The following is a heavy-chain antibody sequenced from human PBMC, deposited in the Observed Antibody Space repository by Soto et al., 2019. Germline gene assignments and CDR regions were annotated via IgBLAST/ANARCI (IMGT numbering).Heavy chain of an antibody. V-gene: IGHV1-18*01. CDR1: GYTFFTYG. J-gene: IGHJ5*02. Sequence: ASVKVSCKXSGYTFFTYGITWVRQAPGQGLEWMGWISTYDGNTDYAQKLQGRVTMTTDTSTRTAYMELWSLRSDDTAVYYCARKSSSSSWFDPWGRGTLVTVSS. D-gene: IGHD6-6*01. CDR2: ISTYDGNT. CDR3: ARKSSSSSWFDP.